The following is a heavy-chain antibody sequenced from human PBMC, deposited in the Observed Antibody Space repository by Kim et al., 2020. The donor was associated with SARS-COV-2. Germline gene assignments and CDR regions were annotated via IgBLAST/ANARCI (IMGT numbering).Heavy chain of an antibody. D-gene: IGHD7-27*01. Sequence: RTSFADSVKGRFTLSRANSKNTLYLQMNSLRAEDTAVYYCAKDPTGATDYWGQGTLVTVSS. CDR2: RT. CDR3: AKDPTGATDY. V-gene: IGHV3-23*01. J-gene: IGHJ4*02.